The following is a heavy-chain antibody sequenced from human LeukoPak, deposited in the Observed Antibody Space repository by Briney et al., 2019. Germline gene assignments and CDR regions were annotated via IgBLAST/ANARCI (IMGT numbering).Heavy chain of an antibody. CDR2: INHSGST. CDR3: ARGRYSYGY. Sequence: PSETLSLTCAVYGGSFSGYYWSWIRQPPGKGLEWIGEINHSGSTSYKPSLKSRVTISVDTSKNQFSLKLSSVNAADTAVYYCARGRYSYGYWGQGTLVTVSS. J-gene: IGHJ4*02. V-gene: IGHV4-34*01. CDR1: GGSFSGYY. D-gene: IGHD5-18*01.